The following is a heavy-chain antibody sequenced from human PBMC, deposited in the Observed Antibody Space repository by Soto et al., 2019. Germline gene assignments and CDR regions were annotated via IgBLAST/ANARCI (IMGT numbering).Heavy chain of an antibody. D-gene: IGHD3-10*01. CDR1: GDTFKNCV. Sequence: QVQVVQYGVEVRRPGSSVKVSCKASGDTFKNCVISWVRQAPGQGLEWMGGIIPLFGTTDFAQRFQGRLKITTEESTTTAYMELSRLRSEDTATYYCAAELGFGKLSVVWGQGTTVIVSS. CDR3: AAELGFGKLSVV. V-gene: IGHV1-69*01. J-gene: IGHJ6*02. CDR2: IIPLFGTT.